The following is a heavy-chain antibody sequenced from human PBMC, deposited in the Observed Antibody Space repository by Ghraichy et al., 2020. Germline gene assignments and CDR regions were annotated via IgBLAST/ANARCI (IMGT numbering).Heavy chain of an antibody. J-gene: IGHJ4*02. CDR2: MTATSGST. CDR3: VKTKSRMVLYYFDL. D-gene: IGHD3-16*01. Sequence: LSLTFEASGFTFSNFAMAWVRQAPGKEPEWVSAMTATSGSTYYIDSVKGRFAISRDNSRNSLYLQMNSLRAEDTAVYYCVKTKSRMVLYYFDLWGQGTVVSVSS. CDR1: GFTFSNFA. V-gene: IGHV3-23*01.